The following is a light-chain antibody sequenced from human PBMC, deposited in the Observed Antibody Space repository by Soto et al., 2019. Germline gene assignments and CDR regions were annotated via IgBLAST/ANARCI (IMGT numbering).Light chain of an antibody. V-gene: IGKV3-15*01. CDR1: QSVSNN. J-gene: IGKJ1*01. Sequence: EIVMTQSPATLSVSPGERATLSCRASQSVSNNLAWYQQKPGQAPRLLIYGASTRATGIPARFSGSGSGTEFTLTISSLQSEDFSVYYCQQYNNWPTLTFGQGTKVEIK. CDR2: GAS. CDR3: QQYNNWPTLT.